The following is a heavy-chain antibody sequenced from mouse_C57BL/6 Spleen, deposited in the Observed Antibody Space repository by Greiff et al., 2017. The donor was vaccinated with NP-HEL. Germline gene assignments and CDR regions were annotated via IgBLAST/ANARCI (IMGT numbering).Heavy chain of an antibody. D-gene: IGHD2-4*01. J-gene: IGHJ2*01. CDR2: ISSGSSTI. V-gene: IGHV5-17*01. CDR3: ARQGLRRTDFDY. Sequence: EVQLVESGGGLVKPGGSLKLSCAASGFTFRDYGMHWVRQAPEKGLEWVAYISSGSSTIYYADTVKGRFTISRDTAKNTLFLQRTSLRSEDTAMYYCARQGLRRTDFDYWGQGTTLTVSS. CDR1: GFTFRDYG.